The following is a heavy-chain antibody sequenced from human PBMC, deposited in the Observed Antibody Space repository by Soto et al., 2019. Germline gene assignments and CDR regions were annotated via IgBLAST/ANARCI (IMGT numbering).Heavy chain of an antibody. J-gene: IGHJ6*02. CDR3: ARGVDAGVDV. CDR2: MSPNSGAT. CDR1: GYTFTSYD. Sequence: QVQLVQSGAEVTKPGASVKVSCKASGYTFTSYDLNWVRQATGQGLEWMGWMSPNSGATGYAQKFQDRVTMTRDTSISTAYMELSNLRSEDTAIYYCARGVDAGVDVWGQGSTVTVSS. V-gene: IGHV1-8*01. D-gene: IGHD1-1*01.